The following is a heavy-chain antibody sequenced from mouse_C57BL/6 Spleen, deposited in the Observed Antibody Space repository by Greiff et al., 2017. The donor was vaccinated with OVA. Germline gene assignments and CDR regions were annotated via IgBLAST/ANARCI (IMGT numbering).Heavy chain of an antibody. CDR3: ASSMVTTGYYFDY. D-gene: IGHD2-2*01. CDR2: INPSSGYT. J-gene: IGHJ2*01. CDR1: GYTFTSYW. V-gene: IGHV1-7*01. Sequence: VQLQQSGAELAKPGASVKLSCKASGYTFTSYWMHWVKQRPGQGLEWIGYINPSSGYTKYNQKFKDKATLTADKSSSTAYMQLSSLTYEDSAVYYCASSMVTTGYYFDYWGQGTTLTVSS.